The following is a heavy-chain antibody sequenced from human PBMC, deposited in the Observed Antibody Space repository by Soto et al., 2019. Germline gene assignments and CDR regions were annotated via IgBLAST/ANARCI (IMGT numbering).Heavy chain of an antibody. V-gene: IGHV4-4*02. CDR1: GGSISSNKW. J-gene: IGHJ6*02. CDR2: IYHSGST. CDR3: ARDDHIVVVPTSLGAMDV. D-gene: IGHD2-2*01. Sequence: SETLSLTCAVYGGSISSNKWCSWVRRPPGKGLEWIGEIYHSGSTNYNPSLKSRVTISLDKSKNQFSLKLTSVTAADSAVYYCARDDHIVVVPTSLGAMDVWGQGTTVTVSS.